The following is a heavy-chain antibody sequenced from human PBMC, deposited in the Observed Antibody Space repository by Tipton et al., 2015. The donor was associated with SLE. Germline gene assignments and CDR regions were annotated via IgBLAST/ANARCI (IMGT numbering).Heavy chain of an antibody. Sequence: QLVQSGGGVVQSGTSLRLSCAASGFTSSTSAMHWVRQAPGKGLVWVARIKSDGIEKAYADSVKGRFTISRDNAKNTLYLQMSGLRAEDTAVYYCVRDKVTYFDYWGQGTLVTVSS. CDR1: GFTSSTSA. V-gene: IGHV3-74*01. CDR3: VRDKVTYFDY. J-gene: IGHJ4*02. D-gene: IGHD4-11*01. CDR2: IKSDGIEK.